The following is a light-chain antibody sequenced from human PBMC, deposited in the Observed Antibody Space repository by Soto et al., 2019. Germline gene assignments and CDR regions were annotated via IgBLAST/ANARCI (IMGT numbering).Light chain of an antibody. CDR3: QQYNNWPPGVPMYT. Sequence: EIVMTQSPATLSVSPGERATLSCRASQSVSSNLAWYQQKPGQAPRLLIYGASTRATGIPARFSGSGSGTEFTLTISSLQSEDFAVYYCQQYNNWPPGVPMYTFGQGTKLEIK. V-gene: IGKV3D-15*01. CDR1: QSVSSN. J-gene: IGKJ2*01. CDR2: GAS.